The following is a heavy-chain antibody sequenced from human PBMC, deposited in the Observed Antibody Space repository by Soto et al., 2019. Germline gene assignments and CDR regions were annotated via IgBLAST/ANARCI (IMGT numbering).Heavy chain of an antibody. D-gene: IGHD5-12*01. Sequence: QVHLQQWGAGLLKPSETLSLTCAVYGESFIGYYWTWIRQPPGKGLEWIGEINHRGSANYNPSLKSRVPLSVDTSNNQFSLKLSSVTAADTSVYYCARTDIVTTNCFDPWGQGTLVTVSS. J-gene: IGHJ5*02. V-gene: IGHV4-34*02. CDR2: INHRGSA. CDR3: ARTDIVTTNCFDP. CDR1: GESFIGYY.